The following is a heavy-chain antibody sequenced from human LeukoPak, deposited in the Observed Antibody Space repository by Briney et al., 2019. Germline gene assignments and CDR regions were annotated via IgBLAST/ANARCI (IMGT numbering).Heavy chain of an antibody. Sequence: PSETLSLTCTVSGGTISSYHWSWIRQPPGKGLEWIGYIYYSGSTNYNPSLKSRVTISVDTSKNQSSLKLSSVTAADTAVYYCATTRIPDTYYFDYWGQGTLVTVSS. CDR1: GGTISSYH. CDR2: IYYSGST. V-gene: IGHV4-59*08. D-gene: IGHD1-1*01. J-gene: IGHJ4*02. CDR3: ATTRIPDTYYFDY.